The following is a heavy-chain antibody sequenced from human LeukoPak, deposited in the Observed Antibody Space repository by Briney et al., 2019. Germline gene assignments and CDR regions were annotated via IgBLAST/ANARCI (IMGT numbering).Heavy chain of an antibody. V-gene: IGHV3-30*04. CDR3: ARDLEGRWCSGGSCYFDY. J-gene: IGHJ4*02. D-gene: IGHD2-15*01. Sequence: HPGGSLRLSCAASGFTFSSYAMHWVRQAPGKGLEWVAVISYDGSNKYYAVSVKGRFTISRDNSKNTLYLQMNSLRAEDTAVYYCARDLEGRWCSGGSCYFDYWGQGTLVTVSS. CDR1: GFTFSSYA. CDR2: ISYDGSNK.